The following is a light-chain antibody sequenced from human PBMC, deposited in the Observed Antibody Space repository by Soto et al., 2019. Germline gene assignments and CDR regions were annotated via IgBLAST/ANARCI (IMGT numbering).Light chain of an antibody. CDR1: QSVSSSY. J-gene: IGKJ2*01. Sequence: EIVLTQSPGTLSLSPGERATLSCRASQSVSSSYLAWYQQKPGQAPRLLIYGASIRATGIPDRFSGSGSVTDFALTISRLEPEDFAVYFCQQYGSSPYTFGQGTKLEIK. CDR2: GAS. V-gene: IGKV3-20*01. CDR3: QQYGSSPYT.